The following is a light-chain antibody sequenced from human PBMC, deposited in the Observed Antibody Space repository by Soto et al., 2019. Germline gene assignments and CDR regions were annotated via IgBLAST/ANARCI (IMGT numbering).Light chain of an antibody. CDR3: CSYAGRTTYV. V-gene: IGLV2-23*01. CDR1: SSDVGNYNL. Sequence: QSALAQPASVSGSPGRSITISCTGGSSDVGNYNLVSWYQQHPDRAPKLIIFEGNKRPSGISNRFSGSKSGNAASLTISGLQPEDEADYYCCSYAGRTTYVFGTGTKVTVL. J-gene: IGLJ1*01. CDR2: EGN.